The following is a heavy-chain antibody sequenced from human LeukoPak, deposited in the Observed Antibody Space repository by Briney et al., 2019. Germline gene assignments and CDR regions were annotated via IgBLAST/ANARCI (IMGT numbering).Heavy chain of an antibody. Sequence: GGSLRPSCAVSEFTFSHFAMHWVRQAPGKGLEWVAVVSSHGDDGYYADSVKGRFTISRDNSKNTLYLQIDSLRAEDTVIYYCTRDAYNFNDFDYWGQGTLVTVSS. D-gene: IGHD5-24*01. J-gene: IGHJ4*02. CDR1: EFTFSHFA. V-gene: IGHV3-30*01. CDR3: TRDAYNFNDFDY. CDR2: VSSHGDDG.